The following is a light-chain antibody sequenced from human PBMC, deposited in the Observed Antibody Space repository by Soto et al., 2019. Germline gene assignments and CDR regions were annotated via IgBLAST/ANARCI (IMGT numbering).Light chain of an antibody. CDR3: QQYNNWPPIT. CDR1: QSVSKS. CDR2: GAS. Sequence: EIVMTQSPATLSVSPGERATLSCRASQSVSKSLAWYQQKPGRAPRLLIFGASTRATGIPARFSGSGSETEFTLTISSLQSEDFAVYYRQQYNNWPPITFGQGTRLEIK. J-gene: IGKJ5*01. V-gene: IGKV3-15*01.